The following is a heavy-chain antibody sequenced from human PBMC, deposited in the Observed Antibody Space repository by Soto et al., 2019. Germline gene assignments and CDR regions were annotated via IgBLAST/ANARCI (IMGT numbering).Heavy chain of an antibody. D-gene: IGHD1-26*01. CDR3: GKGRSYYYYYGVDV. Sequence: GGSLRLSCAASGFTFSSCAMGWVCQAPGKGLEWVSDIIDSGGSTYYADAVKGRFTISRDNSKSTLYLQMNSLRAEDTAVYYCGKGRSYYYYYGVDVWGQGTTVTVSS. J-gene: IGHJ6*02. CDR1: GFTFSSCA. CDR2: IIDSGGST. V-gene: IGHV3-23*01.